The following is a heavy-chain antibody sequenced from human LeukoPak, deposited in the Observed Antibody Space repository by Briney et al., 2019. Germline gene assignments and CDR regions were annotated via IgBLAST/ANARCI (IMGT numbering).Heavy chain of an antibody. J-gene: IGHJ4*02. D-gene: IGHD6-19*01. CDR3: ARSVEWLAPFDY. CDR2: INAGNGNT. Sequence: GASVKVSCKASGYTFTSYAMHWVRQAPGQRLEWMGWINAGNGNTKYSQKFQGRVTITRDTSASTAYMELGSLRSEDTAVYYCARSVEWLAPFDYWGQGTLVTVSS. CDR1: GYTFTSYA. V-gene: IGHV1-3*01.